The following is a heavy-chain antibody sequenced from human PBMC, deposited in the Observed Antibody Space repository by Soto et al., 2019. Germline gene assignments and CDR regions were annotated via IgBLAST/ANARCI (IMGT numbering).Heavy chain of an antibody. Sequence: SVKVHFNASGDTFISYASIWVRQAPGQGLEWLGWIIPIFGGANYAQKFQGRVSMTTDTSTTTAYMELRSLRSDDTAVYYCARVVPGAEAWFGPWGQGTLVTVSS. V-gene: IGHV1-69*05. D-gene: IGHD2-2*01. CDR1: GDTFISYA. CDR2: IIPIFGGA. CDR3: ARVVPGAEAWFGP. J-gene: IGHJ5*02.